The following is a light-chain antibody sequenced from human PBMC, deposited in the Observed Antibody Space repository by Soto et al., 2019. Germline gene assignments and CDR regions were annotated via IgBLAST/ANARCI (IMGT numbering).Light chain of an antibody. CDR2: SNN. V-gene: IGLV1-44*01. CDR3: AAWDDSLRGRV. Sequence: QSVLTQPPSASGTPGQRVTISCSGSNSNIGSNAVSWYQQLPGTAPKSHIYSNNERPSGVPDRISGSKSGTSASLAISGLQSEDEAEYYCAAWDDSLRGRVFGGGTKLTVL. CDR1: NSNIGSNA. J-gene: IGLJ2*01.